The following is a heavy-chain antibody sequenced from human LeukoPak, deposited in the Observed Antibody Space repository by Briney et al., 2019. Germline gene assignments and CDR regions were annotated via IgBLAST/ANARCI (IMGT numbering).Heavy chain of an antibody. J-gene: IGHJ4*02. CDR3: ARHMGGNGYGLLDY. Sequence: GESLKISCKGSGDSFTNYWIGWVRQMPGKGLEWMGVIYPRDSDTRYSPSFQGQVTMSADKSINTAYLQWSSLKASDTAIYYCARHMGGNGYGLLDYWGQGTLVTVSS. CDR2: IYPRDSDT. V-gene: IGHV5-51*01. CDR1: GDSFTNYW. D-gene: IGHD5-12*01.